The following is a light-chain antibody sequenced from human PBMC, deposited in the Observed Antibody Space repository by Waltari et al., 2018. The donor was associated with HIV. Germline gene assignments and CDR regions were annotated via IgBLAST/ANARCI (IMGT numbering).Light chain of an antibody. CDR1: QSVSSN. CDR3: QQYNNWLTWT. J-gene: IGKJ1*01. CDR2: GAS. Sequence: ATLSCRASQSVSSNLAWYQQKPGQAPRLLIYGASTRATGIPARFSGSGSGTEFTLTISSLQSEDFAVYYCQQYNNWLTWTFGQGTKVEIK. V-gene: IGKV3-15*01.